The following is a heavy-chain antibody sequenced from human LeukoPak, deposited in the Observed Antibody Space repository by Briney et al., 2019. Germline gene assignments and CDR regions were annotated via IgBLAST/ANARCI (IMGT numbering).Heavy chain of an antibody. CDR3: AKLPQYYYGSGSYYTDYYYGMDV. Sequence: PGGSLRLSCAASGFIFSNHAMSWVRQAPGKGLEWVSGISGSGSTSYADSVKGRFTISRDNSKNTLYLQMNSLRAEDTAVYYCAKLPQYYYGSGSYYTDYYYGMDVWGQGTTVTVSS. CDR1: GFIFSNHA. D-gene: IGHD3-10*01. CDR2: ISGSGST. V-gene: IGHV3-23*01. J-gene: IGHJ6*02.